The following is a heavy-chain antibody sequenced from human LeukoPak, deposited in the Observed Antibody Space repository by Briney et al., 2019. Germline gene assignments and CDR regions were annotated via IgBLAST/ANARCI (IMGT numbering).Heavy chain of an antibody. CDR1: GGSISSYY. V-gene: IGHV4-59*01. J-gene: IGHJ4*02. CDR2: IYYSEST. Sequence: SETLSLTCTVSGGSISSYYWSWIRQPPGKGLEWIGYIYYSESTNYNPSLKSRVTISVDTSKNQFSLKLSSVTAADTAVYYCARVARRVAVAGTLDYWGQGTLVTVSS. CDR3: ARVARRVAVAGTLDY. D-gene: IGHD6-19*01.